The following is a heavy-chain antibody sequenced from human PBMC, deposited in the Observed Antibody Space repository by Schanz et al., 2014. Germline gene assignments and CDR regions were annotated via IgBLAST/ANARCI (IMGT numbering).Heavy chain of an antibody. CDR2: INPNSGGT. CDR3: ARDSDVSKYNLFDP. J-gene: IGHJ5*02. CDR1: GYTFTGYS. Sequence: QVPLVQSGADVKKPGASVKVSCKASGYTFTGYSMHWVRQAPGQGLEWMGRINPNSGGTNYAQKVQGRVTMTRDTSISTVYMELTRLTFDATAIYYCARDSDVSKYNLFDPWGQGTLVTVSS. V-gene: IGHV1-2*06.